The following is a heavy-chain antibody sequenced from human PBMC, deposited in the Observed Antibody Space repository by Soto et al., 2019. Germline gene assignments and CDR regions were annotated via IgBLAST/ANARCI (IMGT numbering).Heavy chain of an antibody. CDR3: ARVWDGNCSSPSCYRGFDY. V-gene: IGHV1-3*01. Sequence: ASVKVSCKASGYTFTSYAMHWVRQAPGQRLEWMGWINAGNGNTKYSQKFQGRVTITRDTSASTAYMELSSLRSEDTAVYYCARVWDGNCSSPSCYRGFDYGGREPLAPSPQ. CDR2: INAGNGNT. J-gene: IGHJ4*02. D-gene: IGHD2-2*01. CDR1: GYTFTSYA.